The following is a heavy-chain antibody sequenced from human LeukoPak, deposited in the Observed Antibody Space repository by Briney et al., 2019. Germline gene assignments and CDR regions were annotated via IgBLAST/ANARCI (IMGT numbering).Heavy chain of an antibody. J-gene: IGHJ4*02. CDR1: GFTFSSYS. Sequence: GGSLRLSCAASGFTFSSYSMNWVRQAPGKGLEWVSSISSSSYIYYADSVKGRFTISRDNAKNSLYLQMNSLRAEDTAVYYCARDRDGYNPNFDYWGQGTLVTVSS. V-gene: IGHV3-21*01. CDR3: ARDRDGYNPNFDY. CDR2: ISSSSYI. D-gene: IGHD5-24*01.